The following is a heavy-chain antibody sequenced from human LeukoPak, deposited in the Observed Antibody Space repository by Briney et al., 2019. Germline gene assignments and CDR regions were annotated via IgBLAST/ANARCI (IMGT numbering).Heavy chain of an antibody. V-gene: IGHV3-49*04. CDR1: GFTFGDYA. D-gene: IGHD3-3*01. Sequence: GGSLRLSCTASGFTFGDYAMSWVRQAPGKGLECVGFIRSKAYGGTTEYAASVKGRFTISRDDSKSIAYLQMNSLKTEDTAVYYCIRSYYDFWSSRSPNWFDPWGQGTLVTVSS. J-gene: IGHJ5*02. CDR3: IRSYYDFWSSRSPNWFDP. CDR2: IRSKAYGGTT.